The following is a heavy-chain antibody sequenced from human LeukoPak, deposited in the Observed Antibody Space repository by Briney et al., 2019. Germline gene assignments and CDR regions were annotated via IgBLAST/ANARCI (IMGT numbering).Heavy chain of an antibody. V-gene: IGHV1-2*04. CDR2: INPNSGGT. CDR3: ARATRIAVAEDAFDI. J-gene: IGHJ3*02. D-gene: IGHD6-19*01. CDR1: GYTFTGYY. Sequence: ASVKVSCKASGYTFTGYYMHWVRQAPGQGLEWMGWINPNSGGTNYAQKFQGWVTMTRDTSISTAYMELSRLRSDDTAVYYCARATRIAVAEDAFDIWGQGTMVTVSS.